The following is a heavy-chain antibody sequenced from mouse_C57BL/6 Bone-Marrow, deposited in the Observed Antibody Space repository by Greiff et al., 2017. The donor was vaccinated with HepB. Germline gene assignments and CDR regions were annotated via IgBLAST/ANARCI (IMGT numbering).Heavy chain of an antibody. CDR3: ARQDTTVVRAMDY. CDR1: GFTFSDYY. J-gene: IGHJ4*01. CDR2: ISNGGGST. D-gene: IGHD1-1*01. Sequence: EVHLVESGGGLVQPGGSLKLSCAASGFTFSDYYMYWVRQTPEKRLEWVAYISNGGGSTYYPDTVKGRFTISRDNAKNTLYLQMSRLKSEDTAMYYCARQDTTVVRAMDYWGQGTSVTVSS. V-gene: IGHV5-12*01.